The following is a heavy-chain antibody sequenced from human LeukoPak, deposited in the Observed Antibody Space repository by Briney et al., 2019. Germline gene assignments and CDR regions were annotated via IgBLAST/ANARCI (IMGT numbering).Heavy chain of an antibody. D-gene: IGHD6-13*01. V-gene: IGHV3-7*01. CDR3: ARDGIAAAGYYFDY. Sequence: GGSLRLSCAASGLTFSSYWMSWVRQAPGKGLEWVANIKQDGSEKYYVDSVKGRFTISRDNAKNSLYLQMNSLRAEDTAVYYCARDGIAAAGYYFDYWGQGTLVTVSS. J-gene: IGHJ4*02. CDR2: IKQDGSEK. CDR1: GLTFSSYW.